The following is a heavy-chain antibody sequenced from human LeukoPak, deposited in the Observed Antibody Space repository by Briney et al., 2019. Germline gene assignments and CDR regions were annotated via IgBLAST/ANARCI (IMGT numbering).Heavy chain of an antibody. CDR3: ARVVEMVWSTAPFDY. J-gene: IGHJ4*02. CDR2: IVVGSGNT. V-gene: IGHV1-58*01. CDR1: GFTFTSSA. Sequence: SVKVSCKASGFTFTSSAVQWVRQARGQRLEWIGWIVVGSGNTNYAQKFQERVTITRDMSTSTAYMELSSLRSEDTAVYYCARVVEMVWSTAPFDYWGQGTLVTVSS. D-gene: IGHD3-3*01.